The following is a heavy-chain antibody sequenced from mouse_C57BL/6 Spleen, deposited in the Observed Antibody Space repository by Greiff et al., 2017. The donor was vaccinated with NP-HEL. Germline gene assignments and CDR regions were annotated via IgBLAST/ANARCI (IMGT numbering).Heavy chain of an antibody. D-gene: IGHD1-1*01. CDR3: AREGDYGSSYGFAY. J-gene: IGHJ3*01. CDR1: GYTFTSYW. V-gene: IGHV1-61*01. CDR2: IYPSDSET. Sequence: QVQLQQPGAELVRPGSSVKLSCKASGYTFTSYWMDWVKQRPGQGLEWIGNIYPSDSETHYNQKFKDKATLTVDKSSSTAYMQLSSLTSEDSAVYYCAREGDYGSSYGFAYWGQGTLVTVSA.